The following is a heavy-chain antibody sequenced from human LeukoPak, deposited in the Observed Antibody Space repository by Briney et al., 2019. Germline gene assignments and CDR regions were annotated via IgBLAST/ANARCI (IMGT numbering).Heavy chain of an antibody. CDR2: IPPTGTAI. J-gene: IGHJ3*02. CDR3: ARESVIEASVDDAFDI. D-gene: IGHD2/OR15-2a*01. Sequence: PGGSLRLSCTASGFIFSAYSMNWVRQAPGKGLEWVAYIPPTGTAIFYADSVKGRFTISRDNTKSSLYLQMNSLRAEDTAVYYCARESVIEASVDDAFDIWGQGTMVTVFS. V-gene: IGHV3-48*04. CDR1: GFIFSAYS.